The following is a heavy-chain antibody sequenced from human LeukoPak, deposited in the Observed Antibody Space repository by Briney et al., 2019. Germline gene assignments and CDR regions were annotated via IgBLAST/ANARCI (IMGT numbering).Heavy chain of an antibody. CDR1: GGSVSSSTYY. D-gene: IGHD3-22*01. CDR2: IYYGGST. Sequence: SETLSLTCTVSGGSVSSSTYYWGWIRQPPGKGLEWIGNIYYGGSTYYNPSLKSRVTISVDTSKNQFSLKLSSVTAADTAVYYCARTYYYDSSGYYYGFWGQGTLVTVSS. V-gene: IGHV4-39*07. J-gene: IGHJ4*02. CDR3: ARTYYYDSSGYYYGF.